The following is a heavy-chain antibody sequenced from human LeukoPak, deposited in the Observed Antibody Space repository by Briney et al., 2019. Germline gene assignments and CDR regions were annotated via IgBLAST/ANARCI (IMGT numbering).Heavy chain of an antibody. CDR1: GGSISSGGYY. D-gene: IGHD5-18*01. V-gene: IGHV4-31*03. CDR2: IYYSGSA. J-gene: IGHJ4*02. Sequence: SETLSLTCTASGGSISSGGYYWSWIRQHPGKGLEWIGYIYYSGSAYYNPSLKSRLTMSVDTSKNQFSLKLSSVTAADTAVYYCARGSGYSYVDFDYWGQGTLVTVSS. CDR3: ARGSGYSYVDFDY.